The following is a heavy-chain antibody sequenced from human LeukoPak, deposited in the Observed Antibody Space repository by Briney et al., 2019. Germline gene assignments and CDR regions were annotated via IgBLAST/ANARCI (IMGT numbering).Heavy chain of an antibody. V-gene: IGHV1-46*01. CDR2: INPSGGST. J-gene: IGHJ4*02. CDR3: ARDYDSSGYYGSFDY. CDR1: GYTFTSYY. Sequence: GASVKVSCKASGYTFTSYYMHWVRQAPGQGLEWMGIINPSGGSTSYAQKFQGRVTMTRDTSTSTVYMEPSSLRSEDTAVYYCARDYDSSGYYGSFDYWGQGTLVTVSS. D-gene: IGHD3-22*01.